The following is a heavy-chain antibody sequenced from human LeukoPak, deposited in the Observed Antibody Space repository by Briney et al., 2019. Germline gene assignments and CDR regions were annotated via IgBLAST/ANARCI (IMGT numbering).Heavy chain of an antibody. CDR3: VKDAGYYDSSGSPFDY. J-gene: IGHJ4*02. V-gene: IGHV3-9*01. Sequence: GGSLRLSCAASGFTFYDYAMHWVRQAPGKGLEWVSGISWNSGSIDYADSVKGRFTISRDNAKNSLYLQMNSLRVEDTALYYCVKDAGYYDSSGSPFDYWGQGTLVTVSS. CDR2: ISWNSGSI. CDR1: GFTFYDYA. D-gene: IGHD3-22*01.